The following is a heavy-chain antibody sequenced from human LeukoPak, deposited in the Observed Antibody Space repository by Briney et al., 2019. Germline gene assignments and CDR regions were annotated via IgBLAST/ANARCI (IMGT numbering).Heavy chain of an antibody. Sequence: GGSLRLSCAASGFSFSNYWMSWVRQAPGKGLEWVANIKEDGSDLYYVDSVKGRFTISRDNAKNSLYLQMNSLRAEDTALYYCAKDGADCSSTSCYWNYYYMDVWGKGTTVTVSS. CDR1: GFSFSNYW. J-gene: IGHJ6*03. D-gene: IGHD2-2*01. CDR3: AKDGADCSSTSCYWNYYYMDV. V-gene: IGHV3-7*03. CDR2: IKEDGSDL.